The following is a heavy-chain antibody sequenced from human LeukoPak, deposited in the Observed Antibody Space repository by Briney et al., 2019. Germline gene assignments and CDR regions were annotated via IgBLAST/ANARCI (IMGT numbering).Heavy chain of an antibody. CDR3: AKAAWFGELSGDYFDY. CDR2: TSWNSGSI. D-gene: IGHD3-10*01. CDR1: GFTFDDYA. J-gene: IGHJ4*02. Sequence: GGSLRLSCAASGFTFDDYAMHWVRQAPGKGLEWVSGTSWNSGSIGYADSVKGRFTISRDNAKNSLYLQMNSLRAEDTALYYCAKAAWFGELSGDYFDYWGQGTLVTVSS. V-gene: IGHV3-9*01.